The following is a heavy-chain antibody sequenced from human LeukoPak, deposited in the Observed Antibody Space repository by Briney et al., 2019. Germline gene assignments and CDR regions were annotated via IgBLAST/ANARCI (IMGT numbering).Heavy chain of an antibody. CDR2: IYDGAGDT. Sequence: GGSLRLSCAISGFAVSSNFMSWVRQAPGKGLEWVSLIYDGAGDTYYADSVKGRFTISRDNSKNTLYLQMNSLRAEDTAVYYCAKSWRSVTTADAFDIWGQGTRVTVSS. V-gene: IGHV3-66*02. CDR1: GFAVSSNF. J-gene: IGHJ3*02. CDR3: AKSWRSVTTADAFDI. D-gene: IGHD4-17*01.